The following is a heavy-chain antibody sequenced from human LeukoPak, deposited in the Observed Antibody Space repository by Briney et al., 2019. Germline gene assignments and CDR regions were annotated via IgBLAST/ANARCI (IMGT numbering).Heavy chain of an antibody. CDR3: ARDAAYYYDSSGSEFDY. J-gene: IGHJ4*02. CDR1: GFTFSSYS. CDR2: ISSSSSTI. D-gene: IGHD3-22*01. V-gene: IGHV3-48*01. Sequence: GGSLRLSCAASGFTFSSYSMNWVRQAPGKGLEWVSCISSSSSTIYYADSVKGRFTISRDNAKNSLYLQMNSLRAEDTAVYYCARDAAYYYDSSGSEFDYWGQGTLVTVSS.